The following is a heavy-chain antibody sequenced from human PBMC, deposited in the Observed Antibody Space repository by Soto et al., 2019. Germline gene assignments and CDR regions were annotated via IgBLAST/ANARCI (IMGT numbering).Heavy chain of an antibody. D-gene: IGHD6-13*01. CDR3: ARHSSSWPIFDY. CDR1: GGSIGNSY. Sequence: SETLSLTCTVSGGSIGNSYWSWIRQSPGRGLEWIGYIYYSGSSNYNPSLKSRVSISVDTSKNQFSLKLSSVTAADTAVYYCARHSSSWPIFDYWGQGTLVTVSS. CDR2: IYYSGSS. V-gene: IGHV4-59*08. J-gene: IGHJ4*02.